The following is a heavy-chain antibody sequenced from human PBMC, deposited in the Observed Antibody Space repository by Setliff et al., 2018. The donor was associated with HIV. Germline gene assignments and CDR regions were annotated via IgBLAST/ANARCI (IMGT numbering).Heavy chain of an antibody. J-gene: IGHJ5*02. CDR1: GYSISSGYY. D-gene: IGHD3-3*01. CDR2: IYHSGST. V-gene: IGHV4-38-2*01. CDR3: ARQFEISGVVIGNWFDH. Sequence: SETLSLTCAVSGYSISSGYYWGWIRQPPGKGLEWIGTIYHSGSTYYNPSLKSRVTISVDTSKNQFSLKLSSVTAADTAVYYCARQFEISGVVIGNWFDHWGQGALVTVSS.